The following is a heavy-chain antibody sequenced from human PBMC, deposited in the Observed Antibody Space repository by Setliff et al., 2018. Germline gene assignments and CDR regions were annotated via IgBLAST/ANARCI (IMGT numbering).Heavy chain of an antibody. Sequence: GASVKVSCKASGYTFTSYYMHWVRQAPGQGLEWMGRINPNSGNTGYAQKFQGRVTITRNTSISTAYMELSSLRSEDTAVYYCARVKVIVGATPRTYYMDVWGKGTTVTVSS. J-gene: IGHJ6*03. V-gene: IGHV1-8*03. CDR3: ARVKVIVGATPRTYYMDV. D-gene: IGHD1-26*01. CDR2: INPNSGNT. CDR1: GYTFTSYY.